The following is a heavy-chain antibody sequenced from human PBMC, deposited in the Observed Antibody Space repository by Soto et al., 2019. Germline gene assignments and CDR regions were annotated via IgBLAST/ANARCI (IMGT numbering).Heavy chain of an antibody. CDR2: ISYSEST. CDR1: GGSIKNRGYY. Sequence: SETLPLPWTVAGGSIKNRGYYWIWNRKHPEKGQEWIGYISYSESTDYAQPLKNRVTMSVDTSKNQFSLNLTSVTAADTAVYYFGRHAVTKRGFYYYGLAVRGRGTTVIVSS. CDR3: GRHAVTKRGFYYYGLAV. D-gene: IGHD4-4*01. V-gene: IGHV4-31*02. J-gene: IGHJ6*01.